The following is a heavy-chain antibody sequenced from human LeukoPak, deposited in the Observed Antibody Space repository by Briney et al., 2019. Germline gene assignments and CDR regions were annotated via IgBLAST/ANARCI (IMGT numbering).Heavy chain of an antibody. Sequence: PGGSLRLSCAASGFTFNSYTIHWVRQAPGKGLEWVSSISSSSYIYYADSVKGRFTISRGNAKNSLYLQMNSLRAEDTAVYYCARDGGRYCSGGSCYSAYYMDVWGKGTTVTISS. CDR2: ISSSSYI. V-gene: IGHV3-21*01. J-gene: IGHJ6*03. D-gene: IGHD2-15*01. CDR1: GFTFNSYT. CDR3: ARDGGRYCSGGSCYSAYYMDV.